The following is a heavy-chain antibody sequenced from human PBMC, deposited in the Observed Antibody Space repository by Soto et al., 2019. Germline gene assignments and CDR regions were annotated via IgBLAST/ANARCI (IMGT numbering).Heavy chain of an antibody. CDR1: GFTFSSYW. CDR3: ATSRTFDY. CDR2: IKQDGSEK. D-gene: IGHD6-13*01. V-gene: IGHV3-7*01. Sequence: GGSLRLSCVVSGFTFSSYWMNWVRQAPGKGLEWVANIKQDGSEKYYVDSAKGRFTISRDNAKNYLFLQMNSLSDEDAAIYYCATSRTFDYWGQGTLVTVCS. J-gene: IGHJ4*02.